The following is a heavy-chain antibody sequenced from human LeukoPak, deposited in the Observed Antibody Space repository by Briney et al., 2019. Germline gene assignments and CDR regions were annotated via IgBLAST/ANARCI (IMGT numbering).Heavy chain of an antibody. CDR1: GGSISSGSYY. D-gene: IGHD6-13*01. Sequence: PSETLSLTCTVSGGSISSGSYYWRWIRQPAGKGLDWIGRIYTSGSTNYNPSLKSRVTISVDTSKNQFSLKLSSVTAADTAVYYCARVRPFTGIAAAAWGQRTLVTVSS. CDR3: ARVRPFTGIAAAA. V-gene: IGHV4-61*02. CDR2: IYTSGST. J-gene: IGHJ5*02.